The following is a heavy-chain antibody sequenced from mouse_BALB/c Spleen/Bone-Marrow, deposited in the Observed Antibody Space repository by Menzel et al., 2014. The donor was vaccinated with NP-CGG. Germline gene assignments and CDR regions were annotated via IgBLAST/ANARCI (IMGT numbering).Heavy chain of an antibody. CDR3: ARVSSVWYFDF. Sequence: EVQLVESGPELVKPGASVKMSCKASGYSFTSYFMNWVKQSHGKSLEWIGGINPYNDDTFYNQKFKGKATLTVDKSSSTAHIELRIPSSEYSAFYYCARVSSVWYFDFWGAGATVTVSS. D-gene: IGHD2-12*01. V-gene: IGHV1-20*02. CDR1: GYSFTSYF. CDR2: INPYNDDT. J-gene: IGHJ1*01.